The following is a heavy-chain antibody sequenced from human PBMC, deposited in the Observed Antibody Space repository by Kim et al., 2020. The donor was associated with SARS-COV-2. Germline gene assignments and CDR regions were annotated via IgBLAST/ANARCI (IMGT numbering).Heavy chain of an antibody. CDR1: GFFFSDHW. J-gene: IGHJ4*01. CDR3: ARSPSSTAAWAEGIYF. CDR2: IRFDGTS. Sequence: GGSLRLSCATSGFFFSDHWMSWVRQAPGKELEWVASIRFDGTSFFVDSLVGRFIISRDDARNSVYLQMNSLTGEDTATYFCARSPSSTAAWAEGIYF. D-gene: IGHD6-25*01. V-gene: IGHV3-7*01.